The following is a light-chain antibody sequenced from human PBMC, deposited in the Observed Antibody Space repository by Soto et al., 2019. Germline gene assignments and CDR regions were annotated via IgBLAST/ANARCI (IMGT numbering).Light chain of an antibody. CDR3: QQFDNYPIT. J-gene: IGKJ5*01. CDR2: DAS. CDR1: QGISSA. Sequence: AIQLTQSPSSLSASVGDRVTITCRASQGISSALAWYQQKPGKAPKSLIYDASSLESGVPSRFSGSGSGTDFTITISSLQPEDFAAYYCQQFDNYPITFGQGTRLEIK. V-gene: IGKV1D-13*01.